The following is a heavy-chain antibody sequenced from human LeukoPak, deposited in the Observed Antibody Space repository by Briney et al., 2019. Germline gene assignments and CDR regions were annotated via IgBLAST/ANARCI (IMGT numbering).Heavy chain of an antibody. CDR2: ISDNSRSTI. J-gene: IGHJ4*02. D-gene: IGHD5-18*01. Sequence: PGGSLRLSCAASGFTFRNYWMTWVRQAPGKGLEWVSYISDNSRSTIYYADSVKGRFTISRDNARKSLYLQMNSLRVEDTAVYYCARVYNYASYYFDYWGQGTLVTVSS. CDR1: GFTFRNYW. V-gene: IGHV3-48*04. CDR3: ARVYNYASYYFDY.